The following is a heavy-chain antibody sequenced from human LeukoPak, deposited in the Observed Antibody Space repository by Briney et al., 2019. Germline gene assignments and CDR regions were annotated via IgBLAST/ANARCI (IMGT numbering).Heavy chain of an antibody. V-gene: IGHV5-51*01. CDR1: GYSFTSYW. CDR3: ARHMKGYDSSRWTRSGYYYGMDV. CDR2: NYPGDSDT. D-gene: IGHD3-22*01. J-gene: IGHJ6*02. Sequence: GESLKISCKGSGYSFTSYWIGWVRQMPGKGLEWMGINYPGDSDTRYSPSFQGQVTISADKSISTAYLQWSSLKASDTAMYYCARHMKGYDSSRWTRSGYYYGMDVWGQGTTVTVSS.